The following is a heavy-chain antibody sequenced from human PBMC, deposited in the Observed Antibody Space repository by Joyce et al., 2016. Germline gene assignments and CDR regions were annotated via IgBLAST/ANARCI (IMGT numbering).Heavy chain of an antibody. Sequence: QVQLAQSGAEVKKPGASVKVSCKTSGYTFTSYGSTWVRQAPGQGIEWRGWNSAFNGNTNDAQKVQGRVTMTTDTSTNTAYMELRSLRSDDTAIYYCARSMTFYYGSGSFPPFDYWGQGTLVTVSS. D-gene: IGHD3-10*01. CDR2: NSAFNGNT. CDR3: ARSMTFYYGSGSFPPFDY. J-gene: IGHJ4*02. CDR1: GYTFTSYG. V-gene: IGHV1-18*04.